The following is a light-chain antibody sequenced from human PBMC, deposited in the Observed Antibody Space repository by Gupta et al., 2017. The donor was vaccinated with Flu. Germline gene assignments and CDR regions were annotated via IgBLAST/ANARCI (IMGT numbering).Light chain of an antibody. J-gene: IGKJ2*01. CDR2: DAS. CDR1: QSVGTY. Sequence: EIVLTQSPGTLSLSPGERATLSCRASQSVGTYLAWYQQKPGQTPRLLIYDASHRATGIPARFSGSGSGTDFTLTISSLEPEDFAVYYCQKRSNWPPYTFGQGTRLEI. V-gene: IGKV3-11*01. CDR3: QKRSNWPPYT.